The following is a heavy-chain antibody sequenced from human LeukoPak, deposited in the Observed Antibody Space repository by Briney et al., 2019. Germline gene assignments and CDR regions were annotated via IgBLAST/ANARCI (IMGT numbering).Heavy chain of an antibody. CDR3: ARETVDGDRNWFDP. V-gene: IGHV1-69*04. CDR1: GGTFSSYA. Sequence: ASVKVSCKASGGTFSSYAISWVRQAPGQGLEWMGRIIPILGIANYAQKFQGRVTITADKSTSTAYMELSSLRSEDTGVYYCARETVDGDRNWFDPWGQGTLVTVAS. D-gene: IGHD4-17*01. CDR2: IIPILGIA. J-gene: IGHJ5*02.